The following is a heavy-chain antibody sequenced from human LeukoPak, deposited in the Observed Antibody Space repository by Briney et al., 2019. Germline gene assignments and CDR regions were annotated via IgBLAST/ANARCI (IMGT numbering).Heavy chain of an antibody. V-gene: IGHV4-59*01. CDR2: IYYSGST. CDR3: ARGDFWSGFDC. CDR1: GGSISSYH. D-gene: IGHD3-3*01. J-gene: IGHJ4*02. Sequence: SETLSLTCTVSGGSISSYHWSWIRQPPGKGLEWIGYIYYSGSTNYNPSLKSRVTISVDTSKNQFSLKLSSVTAADTAVYYCARGDFWSGFDCWGQGTLVTVSS.